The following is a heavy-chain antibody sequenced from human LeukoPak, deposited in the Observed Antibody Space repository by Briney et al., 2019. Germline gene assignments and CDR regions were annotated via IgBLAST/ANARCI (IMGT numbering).Heavy chain of an antibody. CDR1: GFTFSSYS. J-gene: IGHJ4*02. Sequence: GGSLRLSCAASGFTFSSYSMNWVRQAPGKGLEWVSYISSGSSTIYYADSVKGRFTISRDNAKNSLYLQMNSLRDEDTAVYYCARDYYDSSGLPLGYWGQGTLVTVSS. CDR3: ARDYYDSSGLPLGY. D-gene: IGHD3-22*01. V-gene: IGHV3-48*02. CDR2: ISSGSSTI.